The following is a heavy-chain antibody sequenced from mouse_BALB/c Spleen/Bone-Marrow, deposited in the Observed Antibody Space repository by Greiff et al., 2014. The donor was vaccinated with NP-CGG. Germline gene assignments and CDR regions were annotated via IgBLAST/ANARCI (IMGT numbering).Heavy chain of an antibody. D-gene: IGHD1-1*01. V-gene: IGHV1-74*01. J-gene: IGHJ4*01. CDR3: AREDYGYAMDY. CDR1: GYTFTSYW. Sequence: VHLVESGAELVRPGASVKLSCKASGYTFTSYWMNWVKQRPEQGLEWIGRIDPYDTDTHYNQKFRDKAILTVDKSSGTAYMQRSSLTAEDSAVYYCAREDYGYAMDYWGQGTSVTVSS. CDR2: IDPYDTDT.